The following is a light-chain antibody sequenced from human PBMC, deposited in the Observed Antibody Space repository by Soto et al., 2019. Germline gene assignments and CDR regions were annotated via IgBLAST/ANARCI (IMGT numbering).Light chain of an antibody. CDR1: LGVISSSTNRNY. J-gene: IGKJ1*01. Sequence: DIVLTQSPDSLAVSLGERATINCKSSLGVISSSTNRNYLGWFQKKPGQPPKMLIYWASTRESGVPDRFSGSGSGTDFTLTISSLQAEDVAVYYCLQYYTFPRTFGQGTKVEIK. CDR3: LQYYTFPRT. V-gene: IGKV4-1*01. CDR2: WAS.